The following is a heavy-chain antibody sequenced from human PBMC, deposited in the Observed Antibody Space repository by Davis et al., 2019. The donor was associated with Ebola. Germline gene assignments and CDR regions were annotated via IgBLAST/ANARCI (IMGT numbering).Heavy chain of an antibody. Sequence: GESLKISCAASGFTFSSYGMHWVRQAPGKGLEWVAFIRYDGSNKYYADSVKGRFTISRDNSKNTLYLQMNSLRAEDTAVYYCAKARGGSSLPFDYWGQGTLVTVSS. CDR2: IRYDGSNK. CDR1: GFTFSSYG. J-gene: IGHJ4*02. D-gene: IGHD4-23*01. V-gene: IGHV3-30*02. CDR3: AKARGGSSLPFDY.